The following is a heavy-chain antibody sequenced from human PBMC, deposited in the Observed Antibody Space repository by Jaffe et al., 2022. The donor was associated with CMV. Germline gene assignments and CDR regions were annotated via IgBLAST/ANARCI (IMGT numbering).Heavy chain of an antibody. V-gene: IGHV4-4*07. CDR3: ARGRVIDYYGSGITLTYYYGMDV. CDR1: GGSISSYY. D-gene: IGHD3-10*01. CDR2: IYTSGST. Sequence: QVQLQESGPGLVKPSETLSLTCTVSGGSISSYYWSWIRQPAGKGLEWIGRIYTSGSTNYNPSLKSRVTMSVDTSKNQFSLKLSSVTAADTAVYYCARGRVIDYYGSGITLTYYYGMDVWGQGTTVTVSS. J-gene: IGHJ6*02.